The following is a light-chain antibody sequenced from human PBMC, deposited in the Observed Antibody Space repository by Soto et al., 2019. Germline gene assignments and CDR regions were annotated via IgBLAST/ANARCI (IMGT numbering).Light chain of an antibody. CDR3: EVWDDNSDHHV. Sequence: SYELTQTSSVSVAPGQTARISCGGNNIGGKSVHWYQQKPGQAPVVVVYDDSDRPSGIPERFSGSNSGNTATLTISRVEAGDEADYHCEVWDDNSDHHVFGTGPQLTVL. J-gene: IGLJ1*01. CDR2: DDS. CDR1: NIGGKS. V-gene: IGLV3-21*02.